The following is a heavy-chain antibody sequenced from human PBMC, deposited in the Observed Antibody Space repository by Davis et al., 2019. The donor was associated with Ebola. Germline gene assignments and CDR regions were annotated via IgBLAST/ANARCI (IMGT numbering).Heavy chain of an antibody. CDR2: IIPIFGTA. CDR3: ARWAEGYCSSTSCYSVGAFDI. D-gene: IGHD2-2*01. J-gene: IGHJ3*02. CDR1: GGTFSSYA. Sequence: SVKVSCKASGGTFSSYAISWVRQAPGQGLEWMGGIIPIFGTANYAQKFQGRVTITADESTSTAYMELSSLRSEDTAVYYCARWAEGYCSSTSCYSVGAFDIWGQGTMVTVSS. V-gene: IGHV1-69*13.